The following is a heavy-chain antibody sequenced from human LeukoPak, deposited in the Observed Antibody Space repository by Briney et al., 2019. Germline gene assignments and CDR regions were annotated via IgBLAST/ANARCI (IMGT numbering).Heavy chain of an antibody. CDR2: IYYSGST. V-gene: IGHV4-39*01. D-gene: IGHD5-18*01. CDR1: GGSISSSSYY. Sequence: PSETLSLTCTVSGGSISSSSYYWGWIRQPPGKGLEWIGSIYYSGSTYYNPSLKSRVTISVDTSKNQFSLKLSSVTAADTAVYYCARLPRYGPFDYWGQGTLVTVSS. J-gene: IGHJ4*02. CDR3: ARLPRYGPFDY.